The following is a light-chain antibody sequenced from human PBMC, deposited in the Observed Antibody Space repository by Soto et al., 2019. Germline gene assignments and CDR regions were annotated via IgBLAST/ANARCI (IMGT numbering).Light chain of an antibody. CDR2: GAS. J-gene: IGKJ1*01. CDR1: QSVSSSY. CDR3: QQYSSSPRT. Sequence: DIVLTQSPGTLSLSPGERATLSCRASQSVSSSYLAWYQQKPGQAPRLVIYGASSSATGIPDRFSGSGSGTDFTLTISRLEPEDFAVYYCQQYSSSPRTFGQGTKVEIK. V-gene: IGKV3-20*01.